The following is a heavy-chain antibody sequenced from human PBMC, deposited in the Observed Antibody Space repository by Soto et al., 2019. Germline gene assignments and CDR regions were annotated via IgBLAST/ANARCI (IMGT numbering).Heavy chain of an antibody. CDR2: INPNSGGT. J-gene: IGHJ3*02. V-gene: IGHV1-2*04. CDR1: GYTFTSYD. D-gene: IGHD6-19*01. CDR3: ARVKQWPDDAFDI. Sequence: GASVKVSCKASGYTFTSYDINWVRQATGQGLEWMGWINPNSGGTNYAQKFQGWVTMTRDTSISTAYMELSRLRSDDTAVYYCARVKQWPDDAFDIWGQGTMVTVSS.